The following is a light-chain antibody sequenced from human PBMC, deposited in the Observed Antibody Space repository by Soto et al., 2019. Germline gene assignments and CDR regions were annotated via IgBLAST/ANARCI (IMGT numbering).Light chain of an antibody. CDR2: AAY. J-gene: IGKJ1*01. CDR3: QQSYSAPPWT. Sequence: DLQMTQSPSSLSASVGDRVTITCRAGQDIRNYLNWYQQKPGKAPNVLIFAAYTLLTGVPSRFSGSGSGTDFTLTISSLQPEDFATYYCQQSYSAPPWTFGQGTKVEIK. CDR1: QDIRNY. V-gene: IGKV1-39*01.